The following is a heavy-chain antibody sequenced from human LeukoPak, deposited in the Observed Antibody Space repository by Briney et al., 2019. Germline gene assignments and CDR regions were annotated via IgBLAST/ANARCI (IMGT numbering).Heavy chain of an antibody. CDR1: GYTFTSYY. Sequence: ASVKVSCKATGYTFTSYYMHWVRQAPGQGLEWMGIINPSGGSTSYAQKFQGRVTMTRDTSTSTVYMELSSLRSEDTAVYYCAREGRNREWFDPWGQGTLVTVSS. V-gene: IGHV1-46*01. CDR3: AREGRNREWFDP. J-gene: IGHJ5*02. CDR2: INPSGGST.